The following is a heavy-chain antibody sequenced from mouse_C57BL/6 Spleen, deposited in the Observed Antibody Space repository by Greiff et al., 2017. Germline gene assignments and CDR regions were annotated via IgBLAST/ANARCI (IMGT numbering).Heavy chain of an antibody. CDR2: IDPANGNT. Sequence: VQLQQSVAELVRPGASVKLSCTASGFNIQNTYMHWVKQRPEQGLEWIGRIDPANGNTKYAPKFQGKATITADTSSNTAYLQLSSLTSEATAIYYCGREDYGNPFAYGGKGTLVTVSA. CDR3: GREDYGNPFAY. J-gene: IGHJ3*01. V-gene: IGHV14-3*01. D-gene: IGHD2-1*01. CDR1: GFNIQNTY.